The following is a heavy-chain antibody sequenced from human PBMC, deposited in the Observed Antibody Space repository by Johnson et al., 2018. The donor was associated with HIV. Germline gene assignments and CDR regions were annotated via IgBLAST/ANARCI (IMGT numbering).Heavy chain of an antibody. Sequence: QVKLVESGGGLVQPGGSLRLSCAASGFAFSNFGMHWVRQAPGKGLEWVAVTSYDGSNKYYADSVKGRFTISRDNSKNTLYLQMNSLRAEDTAVYYCARIPARWYLNDAFDIWGQGTMVTVSS. J-gene: IGHJ3*02. D-gene: IGHD6-13*01. CDR1: GFAFSNFG. CDR2: TSYDGSNK. CDR3: ARIPARWYLNDAFDI. V-gene: IGHV3-30*03.